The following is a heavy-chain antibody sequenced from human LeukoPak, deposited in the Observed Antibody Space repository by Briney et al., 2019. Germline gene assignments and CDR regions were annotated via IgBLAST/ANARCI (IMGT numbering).Heavy chain of an antibody. D-gene: IGHD1-14*01. V-gene: IGHV3-23*01. CDR2: MCGSAGCT. CDR1: GFTFQIYA. Sequence: QPGGSLRLSCAASGFTFQIYAMSWVRLAPGKGLQWVASMCGSAGCTFYADSVKGRFTISRDNFKNTLYLQMNDLRADDTAIYYCARDRPNYHESHGHYYNRDGDHWGQGALVTVSS. J-gene: IGHJ5*02. CDR3: ARDRPNYHESHGHYYNRDGDH.